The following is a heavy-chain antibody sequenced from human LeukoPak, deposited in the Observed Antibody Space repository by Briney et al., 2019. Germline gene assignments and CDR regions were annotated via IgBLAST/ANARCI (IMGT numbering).Heavy chain of an antibody. J-gene: IGHJ4*02. V-gene: IGHV4-34*01. Sequence: SETLSLTCAVYGGSFSGYYWSWIRQPPGKGLEWIGEINHSGSTNYNPSLKSRVTISVDTSKNQFSLKLSSVTAADTAVYYCARETTVRHFDYWGQGTLVTVSS. D-gene: IGHD4-17*01. CDR1: GGSFSGYY. CDR3: ARETTVRHFDY. CDR2: INHSGST.